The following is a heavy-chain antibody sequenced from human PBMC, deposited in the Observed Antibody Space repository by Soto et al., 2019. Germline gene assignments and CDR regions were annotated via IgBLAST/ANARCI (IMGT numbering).Heavy chain of an antibody. CDR1: GYTFTGYA. J-gene: IGHJ4*02. CDR2: INADNGNT. D-gene: IGHD6-19*01. CDR3: ARAVAVPADFDY. Sequence: QVQLVQCGAEEKKPGASVKVSCKASGYTFTGYAMHWVRQAPGQRLEWMGWINADNGNTKYSQKFQGRVTITRDTSTSTAYMDLSSLRTEDAAVYYCARAVAVPADFDYWGQGSLVSVSS. V-gene: IGHV1-3*05.